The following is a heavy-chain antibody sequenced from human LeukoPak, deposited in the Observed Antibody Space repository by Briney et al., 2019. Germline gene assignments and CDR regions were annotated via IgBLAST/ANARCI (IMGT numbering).Heavy chain of an antibody. V-gene: IGHV3-30*04. CDR3: ARDTYSSSSSPLTY. CDR2: ISVDVNTK. D-gene: IGHD6-13*01. CDR1: GFTFRTFA. J-gene: IGHJ4*02. Sequence: AGSLRLSCAASGFTFRTFAMYWVRQAPGEGLKWVATISVDVNTKYYADSVKGRCSISRDNSENMMYLQMNDLRDEDTAVYFCARDTYSSSSSPLTYWGQGTLVTVS.